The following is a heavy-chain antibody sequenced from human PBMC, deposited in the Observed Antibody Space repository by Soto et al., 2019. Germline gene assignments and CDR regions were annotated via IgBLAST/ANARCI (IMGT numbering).Heavy chain of an antibody. Sequence: GGSLRLSCAASGFTFSSYWMHWVRQAPGKGLVWVSRINSDGSSTSYADSVKGRFTISRDNAKNTLYLQMNSLRAEDTAVYYCASAWVVRGVEDYWGQGTLVTVSS. CDR3: ASAWVVRGVEDY. V-gene: IGHV3-74*01. D-gene: IGHD3-10*01. J-gene: IGHJ4*02. CDR1: GFTFSSYW. CDR2: INSDGSST.